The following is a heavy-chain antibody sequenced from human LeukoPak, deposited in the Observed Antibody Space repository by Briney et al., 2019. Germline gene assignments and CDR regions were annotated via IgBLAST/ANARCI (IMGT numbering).Heavy chain of an antibody. CDR1: GFTFSSYG. CDR3: AETGPTDF. V-gene: IGHV3-30*03. J-gene: IGHJ4*02. CDR2: ISHDGTNT. Sequence: PGRSLRLSCAASGFTFSSYGMHWVRQAPGKGLEWVAAISHDGTNTRYAESVKGRFTISRDNSKNMLYLQMNSLRAEDTALYYCAETGPTDFWGQGTLVTVSS. D-gene: IGHD3-9*01.